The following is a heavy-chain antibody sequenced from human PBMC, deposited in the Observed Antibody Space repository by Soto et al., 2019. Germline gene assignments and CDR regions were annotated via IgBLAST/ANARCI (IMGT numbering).Heavy chain of an antibody. CDR2: ISAYNGNT. CDR1: GYTFTSYG. Sequence: QVQLVQSGAEVKKPGASVKVSCKASGYTFTSYGISWVRQAPGQGLEWMGWISAYNGNTNYAQKLQGRVTMTTDTSTSPAYMELRSLRSDDTAVYYCARVGYCSSTSCYGEDYYYYMDVWGKGTTVTVSS. V-gene: IGHV1-18*01. D-gene: IGHD2-2*01. CDR3: ARVGYCSSTSCYGEDYYYYMDV. J-gene: IGHJ6*03.